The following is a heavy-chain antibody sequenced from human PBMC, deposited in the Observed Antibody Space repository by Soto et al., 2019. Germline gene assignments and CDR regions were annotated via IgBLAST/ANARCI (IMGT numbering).Heavy chain of an antibody. CDR1: GCTFSSYA. D-gene: IGHD3-22*01. Sequence: SVKVSCKASGCTFSSYAISLVRQAPGQGLWWIGGIIPIFGTANYAQKFQGRVTITADKSTSTAYMELSSLRSEDTAVYYRARDGVRDSSGYYALNYYYGMDVWGQGTTVTVSS. V-gene: IGHV1-69*06. CDR2: IIPIFGTA. J-gene: IGHJ6*02. CDR3: ARDGVRDSSGYYALNYYYGMDV.